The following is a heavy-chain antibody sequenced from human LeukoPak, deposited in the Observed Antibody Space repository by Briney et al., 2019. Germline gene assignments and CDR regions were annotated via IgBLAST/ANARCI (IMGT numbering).Heavy chain of an antibody. Sequence: QAGGSLRLSCAGSGFIFNNYAMHWVRQPPGKGLEWVSGISWNSGSIDYADSVKGRFTISRDNAKNSLYLQMNSLRAEDTAVYYCARGPYGDYVDALDYWGQGTLVTVSS. J-gene: IGHJ4*02. CDR1: GFIFNNYA. CDR3: ARGPYGDYVDALDY. V-gene: IGHV3-9*01. CDR2: ISWNSGSI. D-gene: IGHD4-17*01.